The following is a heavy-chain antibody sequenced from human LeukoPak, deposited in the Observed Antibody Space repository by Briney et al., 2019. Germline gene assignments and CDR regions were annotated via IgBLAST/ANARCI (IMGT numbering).Heavy chain of an antibody. V-gene: IGHV3-64*01. D-gene: IGHD3-22*01. Sequence: GGSLRLSCAASGFTFSSYAMHWVRQAPGKGLEYVSAISSNGGSTYYANSVKGRLTISRDNSKNTLYLQMGSLRAEDMAVYYCARAATYYYDSSGYLNYWGQGTLGTVSS. CDR1: GFTFSSYA. CDR2: ISSNGGST. J-gene: IGHJ4*02. CDR3: ARAATYYYDSSGYLNY.